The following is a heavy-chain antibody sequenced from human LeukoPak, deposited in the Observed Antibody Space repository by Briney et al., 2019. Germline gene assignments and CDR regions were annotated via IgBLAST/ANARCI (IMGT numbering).Heavy chain of an antibody. CDR1: GGSISSYY. CDR2: IYYSGST. J-gene: IGHJ6*02. CDR3: ASGGAAAGTMDV. V-gene: IGHV4-59*08. Sequence: SETLSLTCTVSGGSISSYYWSWIRQPPGKGLEWIGYIYYSGSTNYNPSLKSRVTISVDTSKNQFSLKLSSVTAADTAVYYCASGGAAAGTMDVWGQGTTVTVSS. D-gene: IGHD6-13*01.